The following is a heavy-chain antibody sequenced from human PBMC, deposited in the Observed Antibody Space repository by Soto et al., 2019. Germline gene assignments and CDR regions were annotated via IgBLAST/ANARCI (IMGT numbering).Heavy chain of an antibody. Sequence: SETLSLTCAVSGGSFSFYYWSWIRQPPGKELEWIGEINHSGSTNYNSSLKSRVTISVDTSKNQFSLKLSSVTAADTAVYYCATRFYDSSGYYLFYFVSWGQGTLVTVSS. V-gene: IGHV4-34*01. CDR1: GGSFSFYY. CDR3: ATRFYDSSGYYLFYFVS. J-gene: IGHJ4*02. CDR2: INHSGST. D-gene: IGHD3-22*01.